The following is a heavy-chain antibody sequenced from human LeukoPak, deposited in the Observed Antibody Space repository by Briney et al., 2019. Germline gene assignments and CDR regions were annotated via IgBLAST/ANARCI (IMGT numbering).Heavy chain of an antibody. Sequence: GGSLKLSCAASGFTFSSYWMHWVRQAPGKGLVWVSRINGDGSSTAYADSVKGRFTISRDNAKNSLYLQMNSLRAEDTAVYYCARESTVTTQTSDYWGQGTLVTVSS. CDR3: ARESTVTTQTSDY. D-gene: IGHD4-17*01. CDR1: GFTFSSYW. CDR2: INGDGSST. V-gene: IGHV3-74*01. J-gene: IGHJ4*02.